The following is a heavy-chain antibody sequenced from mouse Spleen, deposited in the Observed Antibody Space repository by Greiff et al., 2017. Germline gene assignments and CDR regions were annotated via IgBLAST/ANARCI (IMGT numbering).Heavy chain of an antibody. Sequence: EVKLMESGEGLVKPGGSLKLSCAASGFTFSSYAMSWVRQTPEKRLEWVAYISSGGDYIYYADTVKGRFTISRDNARNTLYLQMSSLKSEDTAMYYCTRGLLYPLFAYWGQGTLVTVSA. J-gene: IGHJ3*01. CDR3: TRGLLYPLFAY. V-gene: IGHV5-9-1*02. CDR2: ISSGGDYI. D-gene: IGHD2-12*01. CDR1: GFTFSSYA.